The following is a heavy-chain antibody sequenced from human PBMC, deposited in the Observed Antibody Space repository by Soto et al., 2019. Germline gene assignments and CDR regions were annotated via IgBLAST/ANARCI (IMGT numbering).Heavy chain of an antibody. D-gene: IGHD3-3*01. CDR2: ISAYNGNT. J-gene: IGHJ6*02. CDR3: ARGWHYDFWSGYGPSDYYYYGMDV. V-gene: IGHV1-18*01. CDR1: GYTFTSYG. Sequence: GTSVKVSCKASGYTFTSYGISWVRQAPGQGLEWMGWISAYNGNTNYAQKLQGRVTMTTDTSTSTAYMELRSLRSDDTAVYYCARGWHYDFWSGYGPSDYYYYGMDVWGQGTTVTVSS.